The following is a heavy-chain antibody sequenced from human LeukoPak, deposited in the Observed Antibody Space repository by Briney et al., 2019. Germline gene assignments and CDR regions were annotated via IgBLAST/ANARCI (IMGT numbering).Heavy chain of an antibody. J-gene: IGHJ3*02. CDR3: AKDQDSKGDAFDI. D-gene: IGHD3/OR15-3a*01. CDR2: IRYDGSNK. V-gene: IGHV3-30*02. Sequence: GGSLRLSCAASGFTFTIYGMHWVRQAPGKGLEWVAFIRYDGSNKYYADSVKGRFTISRDNSKNTLYLQMNSLRAEDTAVYYCAKDQDSKGDAFDIWGQGTMVTVSS. CDR1: GFTFTIYG.